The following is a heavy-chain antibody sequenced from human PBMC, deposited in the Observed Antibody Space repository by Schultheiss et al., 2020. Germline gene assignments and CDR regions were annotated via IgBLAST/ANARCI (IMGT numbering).Heavy chain of an antibody. V-gene: IGHV3-33*06. CDR2: IWYDGTKK. J-gene: IGHJ4*02. Sequence: GGSLRLSCAASGFTFSSYGMHWVRQAPGKGLEWVAIIWYDGTKKYYADSVKGRFTISRDDSKNTQYLQMNSLRAEDTAVYYCAKLQGLPYSWGQGTLVTVSS. D-gene: IGHD4-11*01. CDR3: AKLQGLPYS. CDR1: GFTFSSYG.